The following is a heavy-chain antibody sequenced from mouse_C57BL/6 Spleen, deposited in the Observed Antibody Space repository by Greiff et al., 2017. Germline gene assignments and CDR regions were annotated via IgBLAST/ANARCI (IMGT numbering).Heavy chain of an antibody. CDR3: ARSPDFDY. CDR1: GYTFTSYT. Sequence: QVHVKQSGAELARPGASVKMSCKASGYTFTSYTMHWVKQRPGQGLEWIGYINPSSGYTKYNQKFKDKATLTADKSSSTAYMQLSSLTSEDSAVYYCARSPDFDYWGQGTTLTVSS. CDR2: INPSSGYT. V-gene: IGHV1-4*01. J-gene: IGHJ2*01.